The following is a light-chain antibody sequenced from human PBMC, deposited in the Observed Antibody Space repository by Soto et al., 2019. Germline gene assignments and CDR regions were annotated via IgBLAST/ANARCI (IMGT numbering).Light chain of an antibody. J-gene: IGLJ1*01. CDR3: QSHDNSLSGHYV. Sequence: SVLTQPPPVSGAPGQKVTISCTGSSPNIGAGYDVHWYQQLPGTAPKLLIYGNSNRPSGVPDRFSGSKSGTSASLAITGLQAEDEADYYCQSHDNSLSGHYVFGSGTKVTVL. V-gene: IGLV1-40*01. CDR2: GNS. CDR1: SPNIGAGYD.